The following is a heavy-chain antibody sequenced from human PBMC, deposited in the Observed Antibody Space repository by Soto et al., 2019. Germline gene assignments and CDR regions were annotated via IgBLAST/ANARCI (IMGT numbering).Heavy chain of an antibody. CDR1: GGTFSTSA. V-gene: IGHV1-69*12. D-gene: IGHD3-3*02. CDR2: IMPVFATP. J-gene: IGHJ6*02. CDR3: ARDKDRQQLGGNYYYILDV. Sequence: QVQLMQSGAEVKKPGSSVKVSCKASGGTFSTSAISWVRQAPGEGLEWVGGIMPVFATPDYAQKFQGRVILSADQTTTTAYLELTSLTTDDTAVYYCARDKDRQQLGGNYYYILDVWGQGTAITVSS.